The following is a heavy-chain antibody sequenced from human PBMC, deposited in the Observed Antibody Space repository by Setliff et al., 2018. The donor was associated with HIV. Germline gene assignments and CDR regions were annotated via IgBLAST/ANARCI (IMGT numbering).Heavy chain of an antibody. CDR3: ARALGGGYGHAFDV. CDR2: IYNSGST. V-gene: IGHV4-59*11. Sequence: PSETLSLTCTVSGGAISTHYWNWIRQPPGKGLEWIGNIYNSGSTKYNPSLKGRVTLSVDTSKNQFSLKLSSVTAADTAVYYCARALGGGYGHAFDVWGQGTMVTVSS. D-gene: IGHD5-12*01. J-gene: IGHJ3*01. CDR1: GGAISTHY.